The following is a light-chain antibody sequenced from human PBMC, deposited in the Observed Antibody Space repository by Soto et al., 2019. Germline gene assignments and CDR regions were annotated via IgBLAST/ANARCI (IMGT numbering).Light chain of an antibody. Sequence: EIVMPQSPATLSVSPGERATLSCRASQSVSSNLAWYQQKPGQAPRLLIYGASTRATGIPARFSGSGSGTEFTLTISSLQSEDFAVYYCQQYNNWPPTLGQGTKVEIK. CDR2: GAS. J-gene: IGKJ1*01. CDR1: QSVSSN. CDR3: QQYNNWPPT. V-gene: IGKV3-15*01.